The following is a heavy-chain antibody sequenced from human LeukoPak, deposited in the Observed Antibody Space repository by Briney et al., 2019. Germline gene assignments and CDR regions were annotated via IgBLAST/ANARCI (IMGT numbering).Heavy chain of an antibody. J-gene: IGHJ4*02. D-gene: IGHD6-13*01. Sequence: SETLSLTCTVSGGSISSSSYYWGWNRQPPGKGLEWIGSIYYSGSTYYNPSLKSRVTVSVDTSKNQFSLKLSSVTAADTAVYYCARDRGIMERYSRFSGFDYWGQGTLVTVSS. CDR1: GGSISSSSYY. CDR2: IYYSGST. V-gene: IGHV4-39*07. CDR3: ARDRGIMERYSRFSGFDY.